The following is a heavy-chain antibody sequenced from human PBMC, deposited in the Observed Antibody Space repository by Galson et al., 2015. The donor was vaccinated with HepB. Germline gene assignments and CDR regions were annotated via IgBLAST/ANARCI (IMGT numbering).Heavy chain of an antibody. CDR3: AAPRPMVRGVHYYYYYGMDV. V-gene: IGHV1-58*01. J-gene: IGHJ6*02. CDR1: GFTFTSSA. D-gene: IGHD3-10*01. Sequence: SVKVSCKASGFTFTSSAVQWVRQARGQRLEWIGWIVVGSGNTNYAQKFQERVTITRDMSTSTAYMELSSLRSEDTAVYYCAAPRPMVRGVHYYYYYGMDVWGQGTTVTVSS. CDR2: IVVGSGNT.